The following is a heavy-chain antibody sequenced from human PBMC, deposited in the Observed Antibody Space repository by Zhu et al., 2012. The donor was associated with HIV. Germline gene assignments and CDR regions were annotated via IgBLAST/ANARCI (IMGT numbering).Heavy chain of an antibody. D-gene: IGHD6-19*01. J-gene: IGHJ4*02. CDR1: GYSISSGYY. V-gene: IGHV4-38-2*01. CDR3: ARSLGIAVILTGGDIGFDY. Sequence: QVQLQESGPGLVKPSETLSLTCAVSGYSISSGYYWGWIRQPPGKGLEWIGSVYHSGSTYYNPSLNRRVTMSVGTSKNQFSLKLTSVTAADTAVYYCARSLGIAVILTGGDIGFDYWGQGTLVTVSS. CDR2: VYHSGST.